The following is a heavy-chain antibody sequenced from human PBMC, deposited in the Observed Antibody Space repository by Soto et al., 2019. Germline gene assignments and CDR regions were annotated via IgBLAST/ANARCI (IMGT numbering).Heavy chain of an antibody. CDR1: GYTFTGYY. CDR2: INPNSGGT. Sequence: ASVKVSCKASGYTFTGYYMHWVRQAPGQGLEWMGWINPNSGGTNYAQKFQGWVTMTRGTSISTAYMELSRLRSDDTAVYYCARAPVDTAMVNFDYWGQGTLVTVSS. D-gene: IGHD5-18*01. CDR3: ARAPVDTAMVNFDY. J-gene: IGHJ4*02. V-gene: IGHV1-2*04.